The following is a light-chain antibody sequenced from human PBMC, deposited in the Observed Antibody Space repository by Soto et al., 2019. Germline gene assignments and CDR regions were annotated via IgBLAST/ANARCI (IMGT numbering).Light chain of an antibody. CDR2: KNT. V-gene: IGLV1-47*01. CDR1: SSNIGNHY. J-gene: IGLJ2*01. CDR3: ATWDDSLSGVL. Sequence: QSVLTQSPSVSGAPGLRVTISCSGSSSNIGNHYVYWHQQLPGMAPRLLIYKNTQRPSGIPDRFSGSKSGTSASLAIYGLRSEDEADYYCATWDDSLSGVLFGGGTKVTVL.